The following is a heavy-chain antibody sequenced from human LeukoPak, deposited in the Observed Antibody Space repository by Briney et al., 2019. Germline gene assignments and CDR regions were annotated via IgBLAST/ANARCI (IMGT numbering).Heavy chain of an antibody. J-gene: IGHJ4*02. CDR1: GGSISSYY. V-gene: IGHV4-34*01. CDR3: ARSVRRRVVPAAIHSDY. Sequence: SETLSLTCTVSGGSISSYYWSWIRQPPGKGLEWIGEINHSGSTNYNPSLKSRVTISVDTSKNQFSLKLSSVTAADTAVYYCARSVRRRVVPAAIHSDYWGQGTLVTVSS. CDR2: INHSGST. D-gene: IGHD2-2*02.